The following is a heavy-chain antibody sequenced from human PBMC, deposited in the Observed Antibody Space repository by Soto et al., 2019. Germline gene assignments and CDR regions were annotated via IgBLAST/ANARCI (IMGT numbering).Heavy chain of an antibody. Sequence: SETLSLTCAVSGFSIISDYYWAWIRQPPGQGLEWIGSIYHTGITYYNPSLNSRATISVDTSNNQFSLRLSSVTAADTALYYCARVPPVRYFDYWGQGTPVTVSS. V-gene: IGHV4-38-2*01. CDR2: IYHTGIT. J-gene: IGHJ4*02. CDR3: ARVPPVRYFDY. D-gene: IGHD3-9*01. CDR1: GFSIISDYY.